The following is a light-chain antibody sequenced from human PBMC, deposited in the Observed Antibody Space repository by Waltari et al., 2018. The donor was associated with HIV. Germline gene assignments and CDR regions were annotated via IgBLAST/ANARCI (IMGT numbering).Light chain of an antibody. CDR2: EVS. Sequence: QSALTQPASVSGSPGQSITISCTGTSSDVGGYNLVSWYQQHPGKAPKLMIYEVSKRPSGVSTRFSGSKSGNTASLTLSGLQAEDEADYYCCAYAGSTTYVIFGGGTKLTVL. CDR1: SSDVGGYNL. J-gene: IGLJ2*01. CDR3: CAYAGSTTYVI. V-gene: IGLV2-23*02.